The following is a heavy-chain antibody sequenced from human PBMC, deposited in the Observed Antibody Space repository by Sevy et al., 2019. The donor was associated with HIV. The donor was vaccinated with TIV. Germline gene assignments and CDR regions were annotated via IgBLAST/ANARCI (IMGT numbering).Heavy chain of an antibody. CDR1: GFTFSSYD. D-gene: IGHD3-10*01. CDR3: ARGDQTYYYGSGSSRGGAFDI. J-gene: IGHJ3*02. V-gene: IGHV3-13*01. Sequence: GGSLRLSCAASGFTFSSYDMHWVRQATGKGLEWVSAIGTASDTYYPGSVKGRFTISRENAKNSLYLQMNSLRAGDTAVYYCARGDQTYYYGSGSSRGGAFDIWGQGTMVTVSS. CDR2: IGTASDT.